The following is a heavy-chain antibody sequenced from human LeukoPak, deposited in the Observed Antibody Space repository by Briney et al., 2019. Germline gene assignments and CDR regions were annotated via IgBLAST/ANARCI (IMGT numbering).Heavy chain of an antibody. CDR2: INPNSGGT. Sequence: ASVKVSCKASGYTFTGYYMHWVRQAPGQGLEWMGWINPNSGGTNYAQKFQGRVTMTRDTSISTAYMELSRLRSDDTAVYHCATLQDWLLGGATTYFDYWGQGTLVTVSS. V-gene: IGHV1-2*02. D-gene: IGHD1-26*01. CDR1: GYTFTGYY. J-gene: IGHJ4*02. CDR3: ATLQDWLLGGATTYFDY.